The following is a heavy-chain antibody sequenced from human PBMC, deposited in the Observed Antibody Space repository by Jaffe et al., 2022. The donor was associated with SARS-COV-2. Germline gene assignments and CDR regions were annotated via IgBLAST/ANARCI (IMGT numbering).Heavy chain of an antibody. CDR3: AATYCSGGSCYSPFFDY. J-gene: IGHJ4*02. CDR2: IVVGSGNT. V-gene: IGHV1-58*01. Sequence: QMQLVQSGPEVKKPGTSVKVSCKASGFTFTSSAVQWVRQARGQRLEWIGWIVVGSGNTNYAQKFQERVTITRDMSTSTAYMELSSLRSEDTAVYYCAATYCSGGSCYSPFFDYWGQGTLVTVSS. CDR1: GFTFTSSA. D-gene: IGHD2-15*01.